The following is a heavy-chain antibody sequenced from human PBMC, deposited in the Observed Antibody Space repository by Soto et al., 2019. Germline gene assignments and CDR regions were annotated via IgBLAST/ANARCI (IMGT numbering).Heavy chain of an antibody. Sequence: PGESLKISCKGSGYSFTTYWINWVRQMPGKGLEWMGKIDPSDSYINYSPSFQGHVSISLDKSISTAYLQWSSLKASDTAMYYCARLGTAVTSVAHYGMDVWGQGTTVTVSS. CDR3: ARLGTAVTSVAHYGMDV. V-gene: IGHV5-10-1*01. CDR2: IDPSDSYI. D-gene: IGHD1-7*01. CDR1: GYSFTTYW. J-gene: IGHJ6*02.